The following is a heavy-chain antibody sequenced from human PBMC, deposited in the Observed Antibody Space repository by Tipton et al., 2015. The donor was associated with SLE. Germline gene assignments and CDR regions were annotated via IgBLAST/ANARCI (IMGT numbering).Heavy chain of an antibody. D-gene: IGHD3-10*01. CDR1: GFTFDDHG. J-gene: IGHJ5*02. CDR2: INWNAGIT. V-gene: IGHV3-20*04. CDR3: ARDLNYYGSGSYKGWFDP. Sequence: SLRLSCEASGFTFDDHGMSWVRQAPGKGLEWVSGINWNAGITSYADSVKGRFTVSRDNAKNSLYLQMNSLRADDTALYYCARDLNYYGSGSYKGWFDPWGQGTLVTVSS.